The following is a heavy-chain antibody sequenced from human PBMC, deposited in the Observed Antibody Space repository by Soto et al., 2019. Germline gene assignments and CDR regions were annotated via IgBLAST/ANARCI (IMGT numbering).Heavy chain of an antibody. CDR3: SIAPAALYSSKRQYFDF. CDR2: IYYSGST. V-gene: IGHV4-59*01. J-gene: IGHJ4*02. D-gene: IGHD6-13*01. Sequence: RRILKTPGKGLEWIGYIYYSGSTNYNPSLKSRVTISVDTSKNQFSLKLSSVTAADTAVYYCSIAPAALYSSKRQYFDFWVQGTRVTGSP.